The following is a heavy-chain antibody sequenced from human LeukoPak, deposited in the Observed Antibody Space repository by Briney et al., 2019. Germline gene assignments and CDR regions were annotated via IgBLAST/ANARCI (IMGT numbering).Heavy chain of an antibody. CDR1: GFTFSSYA. D-gene: IGHD2-15*01. J-gene: IGHJ4*02. CDR2: ISGSGGST. V-gene: IGHV3-23*01. Sequence: GGSLRLSCAASGFTFSSYAMSWVRQAPGKGLEWVSAISGSGGSTYYADSVKGRFTISRDNSKNTLYLQMNSLRAEDTALYYCAKDLLDIVVIIAAVQGSDYWGQGTLVTVSS. CDR3: AKDLLDIVVIIAAVQGSDY.